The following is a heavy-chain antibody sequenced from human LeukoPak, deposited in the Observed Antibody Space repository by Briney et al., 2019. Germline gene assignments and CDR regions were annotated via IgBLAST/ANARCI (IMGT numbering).Heavy chain of an antibody. V-gene: IGHV1-2*02. J-gene: IGHJ6*03. CDR2: INPNSGGT. Sequence: ASVKVSCKASGYTFTGYYMHWVRQAPGQGLEWMGWINPNSGGTNYAQKFQGRVTMTRDTSISTAYMELSRLRSDDTAVYYCARHCSSTSCYLDYYYYKDVWGKGTTVTVSS. CDR1: GYTFTGYY. CDR3: ARHCSSTSCYLDYYYYKDV. D-gene: IGHD2-2*01.